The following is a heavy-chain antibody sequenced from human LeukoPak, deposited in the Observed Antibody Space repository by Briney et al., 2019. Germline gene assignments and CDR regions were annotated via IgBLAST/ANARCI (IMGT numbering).Heavy chain of an antibody. CDR1: GFMFSNYW. V-gene: IGHV3-7*03. Sequence: PGGSLRLSCAASGFMFSNYWMSWVRQAPGKGLEWVANIKQDGSEKYYVDSAKGRFTISRDNAKNSLYLRMNSLRAEDTAMYYCARKGLTVIRGVIINHYYYYGMDVWGKGTTVTVSS. CDR2: IKQDGSEK. J-gene: IGHJ6*04. D-gene: IGHD3-10*01. CDR3: ARKGLTVIRGVIINHYYYYGMDV.